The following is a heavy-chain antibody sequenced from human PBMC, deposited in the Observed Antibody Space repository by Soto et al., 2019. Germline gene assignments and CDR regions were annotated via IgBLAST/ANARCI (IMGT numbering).Heavy chain of an antibody. CDR2: INHSGST. CDR3: ARGRIRGPFDP. V-gene: IGHV4-34*01. Sequence: QVQLQQWGAGLLKPSETLSLTCAVYGGSFSGYYWSWIRQPPGKGLEWIGEINHSGSTNYNPSLKSRVTISVDTSKSHFSLMLSSVTAADTAVYYCARGRIRGPFDPWGQGTLVTVSS. J-gene: IGHJ5*02. CDR1: GGSFSGYY.